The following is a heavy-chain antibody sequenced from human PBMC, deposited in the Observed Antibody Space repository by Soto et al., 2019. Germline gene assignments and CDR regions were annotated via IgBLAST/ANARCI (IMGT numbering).Heavy chain of an antibody. D-gene: IGHD1-26*01. J-gene: IGHJ4*02. CDR2: ITGSGNTI. V-gene: IGHV3-48*03. CDR1: GFTFSSYE. Sequence: EVQLVESGGGLVQPGGSLRLSCAASGFTFSSYEMNWVRQAPGKGLEWVSYITGSGNTIYYADSVKGRFTISRDNAKNSMSLQMNSLRAEDTAVYYCARGGSYFDYWGQGTLVTVSS. CDR3: ARGGSYFDY.